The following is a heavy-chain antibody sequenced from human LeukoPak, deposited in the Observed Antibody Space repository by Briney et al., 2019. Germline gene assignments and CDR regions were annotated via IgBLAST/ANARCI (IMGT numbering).Heavy chain of an antibody. CDR2: INHSGST. D-gene: IGHD3-3*01. CDR1: GGSFSGYY. V-gene: IGHV4-34*01. J-gene: IGHJ5*02. CDR3: ARGQTDFWSGYFTFDP. Sequence: TSETLSLTCAVYGGSFSGYYWSWIRQPPGKGLEWIGEINHSGSTNYNPSLKSRVTISVDRSKNQFSLKLSSVTAADTAVYYCARGQTDFWSGYFTFDPWGQGTLVTVSS.